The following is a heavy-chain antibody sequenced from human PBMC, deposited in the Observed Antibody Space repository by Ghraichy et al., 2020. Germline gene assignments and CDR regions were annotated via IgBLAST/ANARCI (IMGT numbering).Heavy chain of an antibody. J-gene: IGHJ6*04. D-gene: IGHD3-3*01. CDR3: VRDPQTLEGSSKMDV. CDR2: IYSNSGGT. CDR1: GYTFTAYY. V-gene: IGHV1-2*02. Sequence: ASVKVSCKASGYTFTAYYMHWVRQAPGQGLEWMGWIYSNSGGTNYAQKFQGRVTMTRDASISTAYMELSRLRFDDTAVYYCVRDPQTLEGSSKMDVWGKGTTVTVSS.